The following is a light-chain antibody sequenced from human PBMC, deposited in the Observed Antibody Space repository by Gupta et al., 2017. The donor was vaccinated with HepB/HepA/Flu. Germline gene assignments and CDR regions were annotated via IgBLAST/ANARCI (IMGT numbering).Light chain of an antibody. CDR2: TAS. CDR3: LQDYSYPLT. V-gene: IGKV1-6*01. J-gene: IGKJ4*01. Sequence: AIQMTQSPSSLSASVGDRVTITCRASQAIGTDLGWYQQKPGKAPQLLIYTASRSQSGVPSRFSGSGSGRDFTLTINNLEPEDFATYYCLQDYSYPLTFGGGTKVDIK. CDR1: QAIGTD.